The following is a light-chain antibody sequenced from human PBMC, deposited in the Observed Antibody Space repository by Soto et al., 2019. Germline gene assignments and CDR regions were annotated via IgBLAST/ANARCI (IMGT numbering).Light chain of an antibody. CDR3: QQSESTPYT. V-gene: IGKV1-39*01. CDR2: DAS. Sequence: DIQMTQSPSSLSASVGDRVTITCRASQTISTYLYWYQQKPGKAPRLLIYDASSLLSGVPSRFSGSGSGTDFTLTIASLQPEDFSTYYCQQSESTPYTFGQGTKVEI. J-gene: IGKJ2*01. CDR1: QTISTY.